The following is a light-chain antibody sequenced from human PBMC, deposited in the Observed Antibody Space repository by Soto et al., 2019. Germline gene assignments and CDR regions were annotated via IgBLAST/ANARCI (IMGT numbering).Light chain of an antibody. CDR1: QSISTW. CDR2: DAF. Sequence: DMPMTQYPSTLSASVGDRVTITCRASQSISTWLAWYQQKAGKAPKVLIYDAFNLESGVPSRFSGSGSGTEFTLTISSLQPEDFATYYCHHNYGTPGAFGQGTKVDIK. CDR3: HHNYGTPGA. V-gene: IGKV1-5*01. J-gene: IGKJ1*01.